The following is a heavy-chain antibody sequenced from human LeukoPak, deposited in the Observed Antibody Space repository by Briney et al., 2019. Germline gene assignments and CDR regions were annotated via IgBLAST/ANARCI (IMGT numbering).Heavy chain of an antibody. CDR3: ARENLAGDNCFDP. Sequence: GGSLRLSCAASGFTFSSYWMSWVRQAPGKGREWVANIKQDGSEKYYVYSVKGRFTISRDNAKNSLYLQLNSLRAADTAVSYCARENLAGDNCFDPWGQGTLVTVSS. D-gene: IGHD1-14*01. J-gene: IGHJ5*02. V-gene: IGHV3-7*01. CDR2: IKQDGSEK. CDR1: GFTFSSYW.